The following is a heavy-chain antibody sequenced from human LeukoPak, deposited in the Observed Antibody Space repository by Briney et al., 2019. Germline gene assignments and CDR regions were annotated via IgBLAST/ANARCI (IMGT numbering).Heavy chain of an antibody. Sequence: PGGSLRLSCAASGFTFDDYAMHWVRQAPGKGLEWVSGISWNSGSIGYADSVKGRFTISRDNAKNSLYLQMNSLRAEDTALYYCAGFGINYGSGSYRSDDYWGQGTLVTVSS. CDR2: ISWNSGSI. CDR3: AGFGINYGSGSYRSDDY. CDR1: GFTFDDYA. D-gene: IGHD3-10*01. J-gene: IGHJ4*02. V-gene: IGHV3-9*01.